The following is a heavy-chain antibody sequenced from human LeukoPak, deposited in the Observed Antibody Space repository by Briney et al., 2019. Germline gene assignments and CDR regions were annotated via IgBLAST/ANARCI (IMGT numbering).Heavy chain of an antibody. CDR3: ARGRRHYGLNY. Sequence: SETLSLTCTVSGGSISSSSYYWSWIRQPPGKGLEWIGEINHSGSTNYNPSLKSRVTISVDTSKNQFSLKLSSVTAADTAVYYCARGRRHYGLNYWGQGTLVTVSS. J-gene: IGHJ4*02. V-gene: IGHV4-39*07. CDR2: INHSGST. D-gene: IGHD3-10*01. CDR1: GGSISSSSYY.